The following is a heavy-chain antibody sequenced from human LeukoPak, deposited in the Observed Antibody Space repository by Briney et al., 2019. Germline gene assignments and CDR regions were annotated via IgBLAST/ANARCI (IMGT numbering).Heavy chain of an antibody. V-gene: IGHV4-61*02. J-gene: IGHJ6*03. Sequence: SQTLSLTCTVSGGSISSGSYYWSWIRQPAGKGLEWIGRIYTSGSTNYNPSLKSRVTISVDTSKNQFSLKLSSVTAADTAVYYCAREKGYYDSSGYYGYYYYVDVWGKGTTVTVSS. D-gene: IGHD3-22*01. CDR1: GGSISSGSYY. CDR3: AREKGYYDSSGYYGYYYYVDV. CDR2: IYTSGST.